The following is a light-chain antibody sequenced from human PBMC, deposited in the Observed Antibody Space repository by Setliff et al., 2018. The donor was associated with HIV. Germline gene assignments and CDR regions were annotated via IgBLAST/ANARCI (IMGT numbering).Light chain of an antibody. CDR3: LQYYDGPRT. CDR1: QAVNNK. V-gene: IGKV3-15*01. CDR2: DAS. Sequence: VVTQSPDTLYVSPGETVTLSCTTSQAVNNKVAWYLHRPGQGPNLLIYDASFRAADVPARFSGSGSGTGYTLAIASLQSDDFGIYYCLQYYDGPRTFGQGTKVDIK. J-gene: IGKJ1*01.